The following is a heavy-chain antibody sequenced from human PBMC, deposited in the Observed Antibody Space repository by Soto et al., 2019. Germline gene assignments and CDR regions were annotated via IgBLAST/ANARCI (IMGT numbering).Heavy chain of an antibody. D-gene: IGHD6-13*01. V-gene: IGHV4-59*01. J-gene: IGHJ5*02. CDR2: IYYSGST. CDR3: ARERSSSWYSRFDP. CDR1: GGSISSYY. Sequence: PSETLSLTCTVSGGSISSYYWSWIRQPPGKGLEWIGYIYYSGSTNYNPSLKSRVTISVDTSKNQFSLKLSSVTAADTAVYYCARERSSSWYSRFDPWGQGTLVTVSS.